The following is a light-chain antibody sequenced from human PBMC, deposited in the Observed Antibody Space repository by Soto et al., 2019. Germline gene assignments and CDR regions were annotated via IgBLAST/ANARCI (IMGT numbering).Light chain of an antibody. CDR3: QHYNSYSEA. CDR2: KAS. CDR1: QTISSW. J-gene: IGKJ1*01. V-gene: IGKV1-5*03. Sequence: DIQMTQSPSTLSGSVGDRVTITCRASQTISSWLAWYQQKTGKAPKLLIYKASTLKSGVPSRFSGSGSGTEFPLTISSLQPDDFATYYCQHYNSYSEAFGQGTKVELK.